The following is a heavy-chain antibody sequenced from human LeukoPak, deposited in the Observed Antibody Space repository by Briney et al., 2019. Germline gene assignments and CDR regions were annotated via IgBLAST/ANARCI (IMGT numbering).Heavy chain of an antibody. V-gene: IGHV3-23*01. D-gene: IGHD2-15*01. J-gene: IGHJ4*02. CDR2: ISGSGGST. Sequence: GGSLRLSCAASGFTFSSYAMSWVHQAPGKGLEWVSAISGSGGSTYYADSVKGRFTISRDNSKNTLYLQMNSLRAEDTAVYYCAKLPLYCSGGSCSSYFDYWGQGTLVTVSS. CDR3: AKLPLYCSGGSCSSYFDY. CDR1: GFTFSSYA.